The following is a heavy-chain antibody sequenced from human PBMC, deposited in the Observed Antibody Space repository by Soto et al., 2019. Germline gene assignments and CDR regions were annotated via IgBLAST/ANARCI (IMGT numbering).Heavy chain of an antibody. CDR2: IIPIFGTA. J-gene: IGHJ4*02. CDR1: GGTFSSYA. V-gene: IGHV1-69*06. D-gene: IGHD1-1*01. Sequence: SVKVSCKASGGTFSSYAISWVRQAPGQGLEWMGGIIPIFGTANYAQKFQGRVTITADKSTSTAYMELSSLRSEDTAVYYCARALSDRNAFDYWGQETLVTVSS. CDR3: ARALSDRNAFDY.